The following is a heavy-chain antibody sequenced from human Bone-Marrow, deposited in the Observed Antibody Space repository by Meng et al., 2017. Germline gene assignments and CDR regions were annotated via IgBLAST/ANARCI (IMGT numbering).Heavy chain of an antibody. CDR1: GGTFSSYA. CDR3: ARESRDIAVAGVY. Sequence: VQLVQSGAVVKQPGSAVKVSCKVSGGTFSSYAISGVRQAPGQGLEWMGGIIPIFGTANYAQKFQGRVTITADESTSTAYMELSSLRSEDTAVYYCARESRDIAVAGVYWGQGTLVTVSS. V-gene: IGHV1-69*01. D-gene: IGHD6-19*01. J-gene: IGHJ4*02. CDR2: IIPIFGTA.